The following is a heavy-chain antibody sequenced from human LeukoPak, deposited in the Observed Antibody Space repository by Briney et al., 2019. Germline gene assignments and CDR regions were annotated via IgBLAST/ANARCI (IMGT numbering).Heavy chain of an antibody. CDR1: GFTFSNYN. J-gene: IGHJ4*02. CDR3: ARETVGLDY. V-gene: IGHV3-48*02. Sequence: GGSLRLSCAASGFTFSNYNLNWVRQAPGKGLEWVSYISDGSSTIYYADSVRGRFTISRDNAKNSLYLRINSLRDEDTAVYYCARETVGLDYWGQGTLVTVSS. CDR2: ISDGSSTI. D-gene: IGHD4-17*01.